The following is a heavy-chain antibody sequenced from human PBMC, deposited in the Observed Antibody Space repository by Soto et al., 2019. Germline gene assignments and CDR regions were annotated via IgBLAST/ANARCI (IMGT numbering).Heavy chain of an antibody. V-gene: IGHV3-66*01. J-gene: IGHJ5*02. Sequence: GGSLRLSCAASGFTVSTNYFSWVRQAPGKGLEWVSVLYRGGETFYADSVKGRFTISRDSSKNTLYLQMNSLRAEDTAVYHCVRDPAPGNWFDAWGQGTLVTVSS. CDR1: GFTVSTNY. CDR3: VRDPAPGNWFDA. CDR2: LYRGGET.